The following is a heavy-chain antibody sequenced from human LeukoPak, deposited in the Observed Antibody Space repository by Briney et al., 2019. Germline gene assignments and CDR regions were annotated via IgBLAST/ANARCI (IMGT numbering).Heavy chain of an antibody. J-gene: IGHJ6*02. CDR3: ATDSTIFGVVTHLDV. V-gene: IGHV3-23*01. D-gene: IGHD3-3*01. Sequence: GGSLRLSCAASGVTFSSDAMSWVRQAPGKGLEWVSAISGSGGSTYYAGSVKGRFTISRDNTTNTLYLKMNSLRAADTAVYYCATDSTIFGVVTHLDVWGQGTTVTVSS. CDR2: ISGSGGST. CDR1: GVTFSSDA.